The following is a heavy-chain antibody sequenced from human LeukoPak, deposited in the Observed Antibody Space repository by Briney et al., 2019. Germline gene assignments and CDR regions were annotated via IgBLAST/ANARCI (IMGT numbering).Heavy chain of an antibody. Sequence: ASVKVSCKASGYTFTSYYMHWVRQAPGQGLEWMGIINPSGGSTSYAQKFQARVTMTRDTSTSTVYMELSSLRSEDTAVYYCAREFGQPNDAFDIWGQGTMVTVSS. CDR3: AREFGQPNDAFDI. CDR2: INPSGGST. CDR1: GYTFTSYY. V-gene: IGHV1-46*01. D-gene: IGHD3-10*01. J-gene: IGHJ3*02.